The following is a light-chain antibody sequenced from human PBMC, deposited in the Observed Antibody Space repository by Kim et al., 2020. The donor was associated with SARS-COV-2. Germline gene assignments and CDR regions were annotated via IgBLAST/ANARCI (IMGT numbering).Light chain of an antibody. CDR3: QQYDTSSYT. J-gene: IGKJ2*01. Sequence: PGKTATLACRASQGVSSHYIALYQQSPGQAPSLLSFGASSRATAIPDRFSGSGSGTYFTLTINRLEPEDFAVYYCQQYDTSSYTFGQGPKL. CDR2: GAS. V-gene: IGKV3-20*01. CDR1: QGVSSHY.